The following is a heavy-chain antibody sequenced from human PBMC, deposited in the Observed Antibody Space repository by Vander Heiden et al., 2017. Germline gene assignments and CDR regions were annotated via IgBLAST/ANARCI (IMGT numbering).Heavy chain of an antibody. Sequence: QVQLQPSGPGLVKPSQTLPLTCAISGASVSSNSAAWNWIRQSPSRGLEWLGRTYYRSKWYNDYAVSVKRRITINPDTSKNQFSLQLHSVTPEDTAVYYCARDESIAARAYYYYGMDVWVQGTTVDVSS. CDR1: GASVSSNSAA. J-gene: IGHJ6*02. V-gene: IGHV6-1*01. CDR3: ARDESIAARAYYYYGMDV. CDR2: TYYRSKWYN. D-gene: IGHD6-6*01.